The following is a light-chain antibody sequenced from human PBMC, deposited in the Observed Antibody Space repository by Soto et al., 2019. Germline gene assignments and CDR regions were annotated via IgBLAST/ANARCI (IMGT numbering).Light chain of an antibody. V-gene: IGKV3-20*01. Sequence: EIVLTQSPGTLSLSPGERATLSCRASQTVSGTSLAWYQQKPGQAPSLLIYGASSRATGIPDRFSGSGSGTDFTLTISRLEPEDFAVYYCQQYGSSPRTFGQGTKVEIK. CDR2: GAS. CDR3: QQYGSSPRT. CDR1: QTVSGTS. J-gene: IGKJ1*01.